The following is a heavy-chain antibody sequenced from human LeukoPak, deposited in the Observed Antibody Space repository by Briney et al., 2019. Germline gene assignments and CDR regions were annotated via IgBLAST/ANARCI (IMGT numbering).Heavy chain of an antibody. CDR2: INQGGRVK. J-gene: IGHJ4*02. D-gene: IGHD4-23*01. Sequence: PGGSLRLSCVASGFTFPNYWMSWVGQAPAKGLEWVANINQGGRVKQYVDSRKGRFTISRDNAKNSLYLQMNSLRAEDTSVYYCARDRDDGGFEYCGQGTLGTVSS. CDR3: ARDRDDGGFEY. V-gene: IGHV3-7*01. CDR1: GFTFPNYW.